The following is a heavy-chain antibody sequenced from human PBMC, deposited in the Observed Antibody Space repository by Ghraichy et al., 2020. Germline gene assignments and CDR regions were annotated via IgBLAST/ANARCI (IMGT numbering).Heavy chain of an antibody. CDR1: GFTFSSYS. J-gene: IGHJ4*02. D-gene: IGHD3-10*01. Sequence: GGSLRLSCAASGFTFSSYSMNWVRQAPGKGLEWVSYISSSSSTIYYADSVKGRFTISRDNAKNSLYLQMNSLRDEDTAVYYCARGPYYYGSGSPDYWGQGTLVTVSS. V-gene: IGHV3-48*02. CDR2: ISSSSSTI. CDR3: ARGPYYYGSGSPDY.